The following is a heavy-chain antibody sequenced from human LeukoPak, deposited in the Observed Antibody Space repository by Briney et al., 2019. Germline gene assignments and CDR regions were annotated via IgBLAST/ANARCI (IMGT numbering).Heavy chain of an antibody. V-gene: IGHV5-51*01. J-gene: IGHJ4*02. CDR2: IASSDSDT. CDR3: ARRPDVGGGWIFDN. CDR1: GYSFTNYW. D-gene: IGHD6-19*01. Sequence: AGESLKISCKGSGYSFTNYWIGWVRQRPGKGLEWMGIIASSDSDTRYSPSFQGQVTISVDRSTRTAYLQWTSLKASDTARYYCARRPDVGGGWIFDNWGQGTLVTVSS.